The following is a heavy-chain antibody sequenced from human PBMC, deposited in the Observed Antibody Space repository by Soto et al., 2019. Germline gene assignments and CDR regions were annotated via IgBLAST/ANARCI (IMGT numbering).Heavy chain of an antibody. Sequence: ASVKVSCKTSGYTFTNSYIYWVRQAPGQGLEWMGIINTSGGSTSYAQKFQGKVTMTSDTSTSTVYMELSSLRSEDTAVYYCAGGLGRAWSLTFDYWRQGPLVTVPS. D-gene: IGHD6-19*01. J-gene: IGHJ4*02. CDR2: INTSGGST. V-gene: IGHV1-46*03. CDR1: GYTFTNSY. CDR3: AGGLGRAWSLTFDY.